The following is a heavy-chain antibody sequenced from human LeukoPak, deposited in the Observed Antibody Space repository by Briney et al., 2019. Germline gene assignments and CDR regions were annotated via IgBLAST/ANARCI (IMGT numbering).Heavy chain of an antibody. Sequence: GGSLRLSCAASGFTFSSYAMHWVRQAPGKGPEWVAVISYDGSNKYYADSVKGRFTISRDNSKNTPYLQMNSLRAEDTAVYYCARDSTYYYDSGSSGPHYFDYWGQGTLVTVSS. CDR2: ISYDGSNK. D-gene: IGHD3-10*01. CDR1: GFTFSSYA. CDR3: ARDSTYYYDSGSSGPHYFDY. J-gene: IGHJ4*02. V-gene: IGHV3-30*01.